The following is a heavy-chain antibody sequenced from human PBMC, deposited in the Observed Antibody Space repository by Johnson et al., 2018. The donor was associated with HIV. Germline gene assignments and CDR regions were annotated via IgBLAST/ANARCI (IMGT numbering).Heavy chain of an antibody. CDR3: ARGGLGFQNIHDPFDI. D-gene: IGHD1/OR15-1a*01. CDR2: IKEDGSEE. J-gene: IGHJ3*02. Sequence: VQLVESGGGLVQPGGSLRLSCAASGFTFSNYWMSWVRQAPGKGLEWVANIKEDGSEECYVDSVEGRLTVSSDNAKNSLCLQMNSLGADGTALYYCARGGLGFQNIHDPFDIWGQGTMVTVSS. CDR1: GFTFSNYW. V-gene: IGHV3-7*05.